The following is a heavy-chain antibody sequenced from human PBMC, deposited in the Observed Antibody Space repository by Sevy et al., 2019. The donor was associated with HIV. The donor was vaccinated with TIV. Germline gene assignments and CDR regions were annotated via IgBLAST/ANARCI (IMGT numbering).Heavy chain of an antibody. Sequence: GGSLRLSCAASGFTFVTYAMNWVRQAPGKGLEWVSGVSGSGATTLYADSVKGRFSISRDNSKNTLYLQIKSLRAEDTAVYYCANDVYDSSGYYPMGAFDIWGQGTMVTVSS. CDR1: GFTFVTYA. V-gene: IGHV3-23*01. CDR3: ANDVYDSSGYYPMGAFDI. J-gene: IGHJ3*02. CDR2: VSGSGATT. D-gene: IGHD3-22*01.